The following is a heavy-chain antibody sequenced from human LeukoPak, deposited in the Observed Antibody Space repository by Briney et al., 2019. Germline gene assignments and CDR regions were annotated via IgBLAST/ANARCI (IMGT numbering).Heavy chain of an antibody. V-gene: IGHV3-64D*06. CDR2: ISSNGGST. J-gene: IGHJ4*02. Sequence: GGSLTPACLPSGFTSGSYAMQWVRPPAKKGLGSVSAISSNGGSTYYADCVKGRFTISRDNCKNTLYLQMCSLRAEDTAVYYCVPFPSAYQRLNFDYWGQGTLVTVSS. D-gene: IGHD2-2*01. CDR1: GFTSGSYA. CDR3: VPFPSAYQRLNFDY.